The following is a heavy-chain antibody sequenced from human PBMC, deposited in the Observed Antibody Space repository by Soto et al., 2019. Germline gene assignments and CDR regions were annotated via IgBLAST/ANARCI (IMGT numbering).Heavy chain of an antibody. D-gene: IGHD6-13*01. V-gene: IGHV3-15*01. J-gene: IGHJ5*02. CDR1: GFSFSSAW. CDR2: IKSKSDGGTT. Sequence: PGGSLRLSCAASGFSFSSAWMSWVRQTPEKGLEWVGRIKSKSDGGTTDYAAPVKGRFTISRDDSENTLYLQMNSLKTEDTAVYYCAKASSSWYEFAVWFDPWGQGT. CDR3: AKASSSWYEFAVWFDP.